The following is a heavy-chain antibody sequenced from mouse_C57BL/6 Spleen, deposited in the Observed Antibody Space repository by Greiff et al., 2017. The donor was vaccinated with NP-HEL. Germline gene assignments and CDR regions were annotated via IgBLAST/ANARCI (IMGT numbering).Heavy chain of an antibody. CDR2: INPNNGGT. D-gene: IGHD2-5*01. Sequence: VQLQQSGPELVKPGASVKISCKASGYTFTDYYMNWVKQSHGKSLEWIGDINPNNGGTSYNQKFKGKATLTVDKSSSTAYMELRSLTSEDSAVYYCARKGTSNWYYFDYWGQGTTLTVSS. CDR1: GYTFTDYY. CDR3: ARKGTSNWYYFDY. V-gene: IGHV1-26*01. J-gene: IGHJ2*01.